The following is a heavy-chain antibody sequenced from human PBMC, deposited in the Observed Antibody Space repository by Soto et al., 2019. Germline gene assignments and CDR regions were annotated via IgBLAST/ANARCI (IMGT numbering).Heavy chain of an antibody. J-gene: IGHJ6*02. CDR1: GFTFSRYW. D-gene: IGHD3-10*01. CDR2: INSDGSST. Sequence: EVQLVESGGGLVQPGGSLRLSCAASGFTFSRYWMHWVRRAPGKGLVWVSRINSDGSSTTYADSVKGRFTISRDNAKNTLYLQMNSLSAEDTAVYYCVSDLYGSGNYAYYYGMDVWGQGTTVTVSS. V-gene: IGHV3-74*01. CDR3: VSDLYGSGNYAYYYGMDV.